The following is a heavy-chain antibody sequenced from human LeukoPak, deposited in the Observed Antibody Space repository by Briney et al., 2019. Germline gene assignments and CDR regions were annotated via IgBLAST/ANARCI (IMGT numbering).Heavy chain of an antibody. Sequence: SETLSLTCTVSGCSISSYYWSWIRQPAGKGLEWIGRIYTSGSTNYNPSLKSRVTMSVDTSKNQFSLKLSSVTAADTAVYYCGVVAASYYYYGMDVWGQGTTVTVSS. J-gene: IGHJ6*02. CDR2: IYTSGST. V-gene: IGHV4-4*07. CDR1: GCSISSYY. D-gene: IGHD2-15*01. CDR3: GVVAASYYYYGMDV.